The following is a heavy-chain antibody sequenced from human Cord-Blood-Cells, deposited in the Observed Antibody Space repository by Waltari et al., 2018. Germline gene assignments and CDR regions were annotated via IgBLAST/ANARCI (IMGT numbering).Heavy chain of an antibody. CDR2: ISGSGGST. V-gene: IGHV3-23*01. CDR1: GFTFSSYS. CDR3: ARALWGWYFDL. Sequence: EVQLLESGGGLVQPGGSLRLSCAASGFTFSSYSISLVRQAPGKGLEWVSAISGSGGSTYYADSVKGRFTISRDNSKNTLYLQMNSLRAEDTAVYYCARALWGWYFDLWGRGTLVTVSS. D-gene: IGHD7-27*01. J-gene: IGHJ2*01.